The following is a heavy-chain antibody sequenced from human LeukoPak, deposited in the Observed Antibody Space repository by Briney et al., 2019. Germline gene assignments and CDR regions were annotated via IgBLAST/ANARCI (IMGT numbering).Heavy chain of an antibody. V-gene: IGHV1-8*03. CDR3: ARGRYYDSSGLIDY. J-gene: IGHJ4*02. Sequence: ASVKVSCKASGYTFTNYDINWVRQATGQGLEWMGWMIPNSGNTGYAQKFQGRVTIPRNTPISTAYMELSSLRSEDTAVYYCARGRYYDSSGLIDYWGQGTLVTVSS. CDR1: GYTFTNYD. CDR2: MIPNSGNT. D-gene: IGHD3-22*01.